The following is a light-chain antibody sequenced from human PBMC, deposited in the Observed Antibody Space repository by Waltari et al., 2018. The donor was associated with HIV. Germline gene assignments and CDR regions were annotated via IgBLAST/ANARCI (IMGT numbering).Light chain of an antibody. V-gene: IGLV1-40*01. CDR2: GNS. CDR3: QSYDSSLSGSGV. Sequence: QSVLTQPPSVSGAPGQRVTISCTGTSSNLGAGYDVPRYQQLPGTAPKLLIYGNSNRPSGVPDRFSGSKSGTSASLAITGLQAEDEADYYCQSYDSSLSGSGVFGGGTKLTVL. J-gene: IGLJ2*01. CDR1: SSNLGAGYD.